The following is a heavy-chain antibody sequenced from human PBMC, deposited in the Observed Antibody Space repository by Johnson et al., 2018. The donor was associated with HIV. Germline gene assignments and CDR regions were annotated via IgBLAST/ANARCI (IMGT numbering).Heavy chain of an antibody. D-gene: IGHD2-21*02. CDR1: GFTVSSNY. Sequence: VQLVESGGGLVQPGGSLRLSCAASGFTVSSNYTSWVRQAPGKGLEWVSGINWNGGRTGYADSVKGRFTISRDNAKNSLYLQMNSLRAEDTALYYCARRVAYCGGDCYSVFDIWGRGTMVTVSS. J-gene: IGHJ3*02. V-gene: IGHV3-20*04. CDR2: INWNGGRT. CDR3: ARRVAYCGGDCYSVFDI.